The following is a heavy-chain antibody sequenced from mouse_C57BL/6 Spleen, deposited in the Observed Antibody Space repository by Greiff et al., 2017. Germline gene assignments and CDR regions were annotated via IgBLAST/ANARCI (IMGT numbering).Heavy chain of an antibody. CDR2: IYPRSGNT. J-gene: IGHJ2*01. CDR1: GYTFTSYG. CDR3: ARVNGNYLDY. Sequence: VQLVESGAELARPGASVKLSCKASGYTFTSYGISWVKQRTGQGLEWIGEIYPRSGNTYYNEKFKGKATLTADKSSSTAYMELRSLTSEDSAVYVCARVNGNYLDYWGQGTTLTVSS. V-gene: IGHV1-81*01. D-gene: IGHD2-1*01.